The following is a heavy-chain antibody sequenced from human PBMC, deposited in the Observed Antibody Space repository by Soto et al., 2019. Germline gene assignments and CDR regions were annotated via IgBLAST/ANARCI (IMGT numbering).Heavy chain of an antibody. CDR3: ATQEGEMCYDSSYWYFDL. CDR2: IIPIFGTA. J-gene: IGHJ2*01. CDR1: GGTFSSYA. V-gene: IGHV1-69*01. D-gene: IGHD3-22*01. Sequence: QVQLVQSGAEVKKPGSSVKVSCKASGGTFSSYAISWVRQAPGQGLEWMGGIIPIFGTANYAQKFQGRVTITADESTSTAYMELSSLRSEDTAVYYCATQEGEMCYDSSYWYFDLWGRGTLVTVSS.